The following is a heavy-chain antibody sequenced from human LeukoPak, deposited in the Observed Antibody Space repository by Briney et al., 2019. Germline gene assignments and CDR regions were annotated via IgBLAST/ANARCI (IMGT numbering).Heavy chain of an antibody. CDR2: IYYSGST. D-gene: IGHD3-22*01. J-gene: IGHJ4*02. CDR3: ARAPHFFDTSGSRYYFDY. CDR1: GGSISSYY. V-gene: IGHV4-59*01. Sequence: PSETLSLTCTVSGGSISSYYWSWIRQPPRKGREWIGYIYYSGSTNYNPSLKSRVTISVDTSKNQFSLKLSSVTAADTAVYFCARAPHFFDTSGSRYYFDYWGQGALVTVSS.